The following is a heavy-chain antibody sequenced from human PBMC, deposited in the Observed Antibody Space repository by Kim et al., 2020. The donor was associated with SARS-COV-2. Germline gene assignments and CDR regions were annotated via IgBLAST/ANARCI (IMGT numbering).Heavy chain of an antibody. D-gene: IGHD3-9*01. V-gene: IGHV3-21*01. CDR3: ALSRSYDILTGFDY. Sequence: ADSVKGRFTISRDNAKNSLYLQMNSLRAEDTAVYYCALSRSYDILTGFDYWGQGTLVTVSS. J-gene: IGHJ4*02.